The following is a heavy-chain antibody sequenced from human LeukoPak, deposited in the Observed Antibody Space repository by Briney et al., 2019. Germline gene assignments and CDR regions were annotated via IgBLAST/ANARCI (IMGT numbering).Heavy chain of an antibody. CDR3: AKDRLYVNSSSPPIDY. J-gene: IGHJ4*02. D-gene: IGHD6-6*01. CDR1: VFTFNIYG. V-gene: IGHV3-30*02. Sequence: GGTLRLSSATSVFTFNIYGTHGVRHAPSRGPVGVTCIRYDGSNTYYADSVQGRFTISRDNSTNTLYLQISSLRAEDTAVYYCAKDRLYVNSSSPPIDYWGQGTLVTVSS. CDR2: IRYDGSNT.